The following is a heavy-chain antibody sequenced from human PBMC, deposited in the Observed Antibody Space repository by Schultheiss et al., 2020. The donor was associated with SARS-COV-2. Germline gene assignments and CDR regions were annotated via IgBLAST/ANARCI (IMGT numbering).Heavy chain of an antibody. V-gene: IGHV4-59*01. CDR2: IYYSGST. CDR3: ARLGLELRGSYFDY. Sequence: SQTLSLTCTVSGGSISSYYWSWIRQPPGKGLEWIGYIYYSGSTNYNPSLKSRVTISVDTSKNQFSLKLSSVTAADTAVYYCARLGLELRGSYFDYWGQGTLVTVSS. J-gene: IGHJ4*02. CDR1: GGSISSYY. D-gene: IGHD1-7*01.